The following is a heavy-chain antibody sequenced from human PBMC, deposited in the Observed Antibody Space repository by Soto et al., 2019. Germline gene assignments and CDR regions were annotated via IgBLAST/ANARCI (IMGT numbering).Heavy chain of an antibody. Sequence: QVQLVESGGGVVQPGRSLRLSCAASGFTFSSNGMHWVRQAPGKGLEWVAVISYDGSNKYYADSVKGRFTISRDNSKNTLYLQMNSLRAEDTAVYYCAKDRVDTAMDYWGQGTLVTVSS. CDR3: AKDRVDTAMDY. V-gene: IGHV3-30*18. J-gene: IGHJ4*02. D-gene: IGHD5-18*01. CDR2: ISYDGSNK. CDR1: GFTFSSNG.